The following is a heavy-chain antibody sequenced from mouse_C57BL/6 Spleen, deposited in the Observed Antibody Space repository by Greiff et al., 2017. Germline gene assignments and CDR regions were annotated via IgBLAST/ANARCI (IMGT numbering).Heavy chain of an antibody. CDR2: IWSGGST. D-gene: IGHD2-4*01. CDR3: ARQRVRANYDYDGGFAY. J-gene: IGHJ3*01. Sequence: QVQLKQSGPGLVQPSQSLSITCTVSGFSLTSYGVHWVRQSPGKGLEWLGVIWSGGSTDYNAAFISRLSISKYNSKSQVFFKMNSLQADDTAIYYCARQRVRANYDYDGGFAYWGQGTLVTVSA. V-gene: IGHV2-2*01. CDR1: GFSLTSYG.